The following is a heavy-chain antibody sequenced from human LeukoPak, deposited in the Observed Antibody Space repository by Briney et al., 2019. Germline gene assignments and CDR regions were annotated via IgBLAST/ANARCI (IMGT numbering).Heavy chain of an antibody. CDR2: IYTHTGNP. CDR1: GYTFTTYA. CDR3: ARNQLWSGGKMDV. V-gene: IGHV7-4-1*02. J-gene: IGHJ6*04. Sequence: ASVKVSCKASGYTFTTYAMNWVRQAPGQGLEWMGWIYTHTGNPTYAQGFTGRFVFSLDTSVSTAYLQISSLKAEDTAVYYCARNQLWSGGKMDVWGKGTTVTVSS. D-gene: IGHD3-10*01.